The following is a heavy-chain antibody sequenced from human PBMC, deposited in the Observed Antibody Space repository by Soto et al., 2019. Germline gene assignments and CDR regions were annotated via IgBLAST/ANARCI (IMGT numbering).Heavy chain of an antibody. J-gene: IGHJ4*02. V-gene: IGHV1-3*01. CDR1: GYTFTSYA. D-gene: IGHD2-21*02. Sequence: VSVKVSCKASGYTFTSYAMHWVRQAPGQRLEWMGWINAGNGNTKYSQKLQGRVTITRDTSASTAYMELSSLRSEDTAVYYCARSIVVVTALDYWGQGTLVTVSS. CDR3: ARSIVVVTALDY. CDR2: INAGNGNT.